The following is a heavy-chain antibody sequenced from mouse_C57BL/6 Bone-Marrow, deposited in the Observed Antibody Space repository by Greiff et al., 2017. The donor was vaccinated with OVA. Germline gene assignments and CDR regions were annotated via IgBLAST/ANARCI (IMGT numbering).Heavy chain of an antibody. CDR1: GFSLSTFGMG. V-gene: IGHV8-8*01. CDR2: IWWDDDK. D-gene: IGHD1-1*01. Sequence: QVTLKASCPGILQPSQTLSLTCSFSGFSLSTFGMGVGWIRQPSGKGLEWLAHIWWDDDKYYNPALKSRLTISNDTSKNQVFLKIANVDTADTATYYCARPYYYGSSCAMDYWGQGTSVTVSS. CDR3: ARPYYYGSSCAMDY. J-gene: IGHJ4*01.